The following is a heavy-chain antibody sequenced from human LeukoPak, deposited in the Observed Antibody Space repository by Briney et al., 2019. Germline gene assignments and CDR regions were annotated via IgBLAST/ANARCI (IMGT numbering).Heavy chain of an antibody. D-gene: IGHD1-26*01. V-gene: IGHV4-59*13. CDR1: GASINGFS. J-gene: IGHJ3*01. Sequence: SETLSLTCSVSGASINGFSWSWIRQTPEKGLEWIGYVSQRGATTSNPSLKTRVSISADTSKSQFSLEMTSVTAADTAIYYRARERSGSYYTFDVWGPGTMVSVS. CDR2: VSQRGAT. CDR3: ARERSGSYYTFDV.